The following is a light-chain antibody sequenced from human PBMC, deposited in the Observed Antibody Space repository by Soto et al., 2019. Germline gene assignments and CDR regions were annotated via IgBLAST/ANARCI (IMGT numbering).Light chain of an antibody. V-gene: IGKV3-20*01. CDR2: GAS. CDR1: QSVSSSY. Sequence: EIVLTQAPGTLCFSPGERATLSFRASQSVSSSYLAWYQQKPGQAPRLLIYGASSRATGIPDRFSGSGSGTDFTLTISRLEPEDFAVYYCQQYGSSPWTFGQGTKVDIK. J-gene: IGKJ1*01. CDR3: QQYGSSPWT.